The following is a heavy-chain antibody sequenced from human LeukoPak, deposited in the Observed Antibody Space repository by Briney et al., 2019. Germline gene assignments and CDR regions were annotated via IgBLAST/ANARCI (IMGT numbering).Heavy chain of an antibody. CDR1: GYSISSGYY. Sequence: PSETLSLTCAVSGYSISSGYYWGCIRQPPGKGLGWIGSIYHGGSTYYNPSLKSRVTISVDTVKNQFSLKLSSVTAADTAVYYCARSPYNCNLKNWFDPWGQGSLVTVSS. J-gene: IGHJ5*02. CDR2: IYHGGST. CDR3: ARSPYNCNLKNWFDP. D-gene: IGHD1-1*01. V-gene: IGHV4-38-2*01.